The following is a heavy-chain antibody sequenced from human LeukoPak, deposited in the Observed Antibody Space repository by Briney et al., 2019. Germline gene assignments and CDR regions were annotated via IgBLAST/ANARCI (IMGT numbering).Heavy chain of an antibody. Sequence: PGGSLRLSCEASGFTFSSFWMNWVRQAPGKGLEWVSSISSSSYIYYADSVKGRFTISRDNAKNSLYLQMNSLRAEDTAVYYCARAPETSYYYYGMDVWGQGTTVTVSS. J-gene: IGHJ6*02. CDR3: ARAPETSYYYYGMDV. CDR1: GFTFSSFW. CDR2: ISSSSYI. V-gene: IGHV3-21*01.